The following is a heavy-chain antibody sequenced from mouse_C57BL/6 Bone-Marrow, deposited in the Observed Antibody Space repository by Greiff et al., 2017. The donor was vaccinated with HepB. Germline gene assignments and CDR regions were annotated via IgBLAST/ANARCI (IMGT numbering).Heavy chain of an antibody. V-gene: IGHV2-6*01. D-gene: IGHD1-1*01. CDR3: ARITAGDAMDS. CDR2: IWGVGST. CDR1: GFSLTSYG. Sequence: VQRVESGPGLVAPSQSLSITCTVSGFSLTSYGVDWVRQSPGKGLEWLGVIWGVGSTNYNSALTSRLSISKDNSKSQGFFKMNSLQTDDTAMYYCARITAGDAMDSWGQGTAVTVSS. J-gene: IGHJ4*01.